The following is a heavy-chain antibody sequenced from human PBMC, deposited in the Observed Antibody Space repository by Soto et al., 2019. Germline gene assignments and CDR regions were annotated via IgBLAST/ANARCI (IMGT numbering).Heavy chain of an antibody. J-gene: IGHJ4*02. CDR3: ARDSGYGDPFDY. D-gene: IGHD4-17*01. CDR2: IFYSGNT. Sequence: QVQLQESGPGLVKPSETLSLTCTVSGGYITNYYWSWIRQPPGKELEWIGYIFYSGNTNYNPSLRSRVTISVDTSKNQFSLRLSSVTAADTAVYYCARDSGYGDPFDYWGQGTLVTVSS. V-gene: IGHV4-59*01. CDR1: GGYITNYY.